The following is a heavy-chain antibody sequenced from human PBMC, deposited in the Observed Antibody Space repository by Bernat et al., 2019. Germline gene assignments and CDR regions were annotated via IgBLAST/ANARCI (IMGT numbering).Heavy chain of an antibody. J-gene: IGHJ4*02. CDR1: GFTFSIYT. Sequence: EVHLVESGGGLVKPGGSLRLSCAASGFTFSIYTMHWVRLAPGRGLEWVSYITSSSSYMYYADSVKGRFTISRDNAKNSLYLQMNGLRAEDTAVYFCAREGCGSTSCYTFDFWGQGTLVSVSS. CDR2: ITSSSSYM. D-gene: IGHD2-2*02. V-gene: IGHV3-21*01. CDR3: AREGCGSTSCYTFDF.